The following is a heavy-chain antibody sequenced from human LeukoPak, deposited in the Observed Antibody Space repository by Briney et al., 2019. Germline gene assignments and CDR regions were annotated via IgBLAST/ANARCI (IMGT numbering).Heavy chain of an antibody. CDR3: AKSYSSSWYYLDS. Sequence: GGSLRLSCTASGFTFSSHAMNWVRQAPGKGLEWVSGISGGGGSTYYADSVKGRFTVSRDNSKNTLYLQMNSLRAEDTAVYYCAKSYSSSWYYLDSWGQGTLVTVSS. D-gene: IGHD6-13*01. CDR1: GFTFSSHA. V-gene: IGHV3-23*01. J-gene: IGHJ4*02. CDR2: ISGGGGST.